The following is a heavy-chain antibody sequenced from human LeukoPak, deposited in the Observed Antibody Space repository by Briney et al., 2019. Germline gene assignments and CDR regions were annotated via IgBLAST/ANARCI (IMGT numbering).Heavy chain of an antibody. CDR2: MNPNSGNT. J-gene: IGHJ4*02. CDR1: GYTFTSYD. D-gene: IGHD3-10*01. CDR3: ARGPARSMVRGVTAYYFDY. Sequence: ASVKVSCKASGYTFTSYDINWVRQATGQRLEWMGWMNPNSGNTGYAQKFQGRVTMTRNTSISTAYMELSSLRSEDTAVYYCARGPARSMVRGVTAYYFDYWGQGTLVTVSS. V-gene: IGHV1-8*01.